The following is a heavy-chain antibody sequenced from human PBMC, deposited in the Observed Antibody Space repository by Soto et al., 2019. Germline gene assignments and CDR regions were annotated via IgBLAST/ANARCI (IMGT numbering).Heavy chain of an antibody. D-gene: IGHD7-27*01. CDR3: AKGSNGAFDN. CDR1: GFTFSSYA. Sequence: GGSLRLSCAASGFTFSSYAMSWVRQAPGKGLEWVSAISGSGGSTYYADSVKGRFTISRDNSKNTLYLQMNSLRAEITAVYCCAKGSNGAFDNWGQGTMVTVSS. V-gene: IGHV3-23*01. CDR2: ISGSGGST. J-gene: IGHJ3*02.